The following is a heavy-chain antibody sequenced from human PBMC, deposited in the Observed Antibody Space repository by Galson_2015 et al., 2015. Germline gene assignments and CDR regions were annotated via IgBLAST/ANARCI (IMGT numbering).Heavy chain of an antibody. CDR3: ARDGGVGAPIY. CDR2: IWYDGSNK. D-gene: IGHD1-26*01. J-gene: IGHJ4*02. Sequence: SLRLSCAASGFTFSSYGMHWVRQAPGKGLEWVAVIWYDGSNKYYADSVKGRFTISRDNSKNTLYLQMNSLRAEDTAVYYCARDGGVGAPIYWGQGTLVTVSS. CDR1: GFTFSSYG. V-gene: IGHV3-33*01.